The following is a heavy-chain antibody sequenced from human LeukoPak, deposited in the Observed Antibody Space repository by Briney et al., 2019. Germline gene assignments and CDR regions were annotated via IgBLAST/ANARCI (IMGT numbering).Heavy chain of an antibody. CDR3: ATLAVAGSVGYFDY. V-gene: IGHV3-23*01. Sequence: RGSLRLSCAASGFTFSNYAINWDRQAPGKGLEWVSGISASGGGTYYADSVKGRFTISRDNSKNTLYLQMNSLRAEDTAVYYCATLAVAGSVGYFDYWGQGTLVTVSS. D-gene: IGHD6-19*01. CDR2: ISASGGGT. J-gene: IGHJ4*02. CDR1: GFTFSNYA.